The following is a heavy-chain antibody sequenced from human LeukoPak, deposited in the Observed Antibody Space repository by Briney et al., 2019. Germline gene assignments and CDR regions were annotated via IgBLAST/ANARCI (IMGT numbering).Heavy chain of an antibody. CDR1: GFTFSSYG. Sequence: GGSLRLSCAASGFTFSSYGMHWVRQAPGKGLEWVAVISYDGSNKFYADSVKGRFTISRDNSKNTLYLQMNSLRAEDTAVYYCAREATYFYDSSGSTHLLGDAFDIWGQGTMVTVSS. V-gene: IGHV3-30*03. CDR2: ISYDGSNK. J-gene: IGHJ3*02. D-gene: IGHD3-22*01. CDR3: AREATYFYDSSGSTHLLGDAFDI.